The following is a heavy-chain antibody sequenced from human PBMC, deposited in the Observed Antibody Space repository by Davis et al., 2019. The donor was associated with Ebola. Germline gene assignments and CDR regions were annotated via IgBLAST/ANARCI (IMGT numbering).Heavy chain of an antibody. CDR2: INPNSGGT. Sequence: ASVKVSCKASGYTFTGYYMHWVRQAPGQGLEWMGRINPNSGGTNYAQKFQGRVTMTRDTSISTAYMELSRLRSDDTAVYYCARDRFRGLRAIDYWGQGTLVTVSS. J-gene: IGHJ4*02. CDR3: ARDRFRGLRAIDY. D-gene: IGHD5-12*01. CDR1: GYTFTGYY. V-gene: IGHV1-2*06.